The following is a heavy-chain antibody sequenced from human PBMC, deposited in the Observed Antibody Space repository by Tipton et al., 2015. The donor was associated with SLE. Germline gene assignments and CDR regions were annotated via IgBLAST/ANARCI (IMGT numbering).Heavy chain of an antibody. V-gene: IGHV4-34*01. Sequence: LSLTCAVYGGSFSGYYWSWIRQPPGKGLEGIGEINHSGRTNYKSSLKSRVTISVDTSKNQFSLKLSSVTAADTAVYYCARGIGAFDIWGQGTMVTVSS. J-gene: IGHJ3*02. CDR1: GGSFSGYY. CDR3: ARGIGAFDI. CDR2: INHSGRT.